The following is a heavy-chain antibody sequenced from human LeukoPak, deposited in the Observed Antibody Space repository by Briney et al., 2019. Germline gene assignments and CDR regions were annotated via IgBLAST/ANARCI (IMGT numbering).Heavy chain of an antibody. CDR3: ARASRDGYNYRNYFDY. V-gene: IGHV4-59*01. Sequence: SETLSLTCTVSGGSISSYYWSWIRQPPGKGLEWIGYIYYSGSTNYNPSLKSRVTISVDTSKNQFSLKLSSATAADTAVYYCARASRDGYNYRNYFDYWGQGTLVTVSS. J-gene: IGHJ4*02. CDR1: GGSISSYY. D-gene: IGHD5-24*01. CDR2: IYYSGST.